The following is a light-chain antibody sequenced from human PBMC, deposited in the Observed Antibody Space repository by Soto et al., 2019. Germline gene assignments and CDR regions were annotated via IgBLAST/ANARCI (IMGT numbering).Light chain of an antibody. CDR3: QQYGSSPMCS. CDR2: AAS. CDR1: DSISSSY. Sequence: ELVLTQSPGTLSLSPGERVTLSCRASDSISSSYLAWYQQKPGQAPRLLIYAASSRATGTPDRFSGSGSGTDFTLTISRLEPEDFAVYYCQQYGSSPMCSFGQGTKLEIK. V-gene: IGKV3-20*01. J-gene: IGKJ2*02.